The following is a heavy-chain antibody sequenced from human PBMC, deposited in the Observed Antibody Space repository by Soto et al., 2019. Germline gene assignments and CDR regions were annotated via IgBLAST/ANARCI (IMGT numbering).Heavy chain of an antibody. Sequence: GDRWSWIRQPPGKGLEWIGYIYYDGGTTYNSSLKSRVTISTDTSRSQLSLQLTSATPADTAVYYCARVLPGIAAAYDASDVWGQRTMVTGFS. CDR1: GDR. CDR2: IYYDGGT. D-gene: IGHD6-13*01. CDR3: ARVLPGIAAAYDASDV. J-gene: IGHJ3*01. V-gene: IGHV4-61*08.